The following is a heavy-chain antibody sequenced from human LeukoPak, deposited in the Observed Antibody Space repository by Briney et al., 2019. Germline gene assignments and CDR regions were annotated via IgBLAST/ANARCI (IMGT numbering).Heavy chain of an antibody. D-gene: IGHD6-25*01. V-gene: IGHV4-34*01. CDR2: IYHSGST. Sequence: SETLSLTCAVYGGSFSGYYWSWIRQPPGKGLEWIGSIYHSGSTYYNPSLKSRVTISVDTSKNQFSLKLSSVTAADTAVYYCAREAAGADAFDIWGQGTMVTDSS. J-gene: IGHJ3*02. CDR3: AREAAGADAFDI. CDR1: GGSFSGYY.